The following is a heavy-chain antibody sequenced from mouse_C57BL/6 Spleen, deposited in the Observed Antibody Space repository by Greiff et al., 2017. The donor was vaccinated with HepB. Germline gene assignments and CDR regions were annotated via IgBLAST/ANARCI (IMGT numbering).Heavy chain of an antibody. Sequence: VKLQQPGAELVRPGSSVKLSCKASGYTFTSYWMDWVKQRPGQGLEWIGNIYPSDSETHYNQKFKDKATLTVDKSSSTAYMQLSSLTSEDSAVYYCARKRDYSNPGDYWGQGTTLTVSS. D-gene: IGHD2-5*01. J-gene: IGHJ2*01. CDR2: IYPSDSET. CDR1: GYTFTSYW. V-gene: IGHV1-61*01. CDR3: ARKRDYSNPGDY.